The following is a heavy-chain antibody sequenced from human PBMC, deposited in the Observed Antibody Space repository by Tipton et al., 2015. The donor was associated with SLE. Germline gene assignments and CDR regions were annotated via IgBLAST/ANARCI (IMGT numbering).Heavy chain of an antibody. D-gene: IGHD2-2*01. CDR2: IYYSGST. J-gene: IGHJ4*02. Sequence: TLSLTCAVYGGSFSGYYWSWIRQPPGKGLEWIGYIYYSGSTNYNPSLKSRVTISVDTSKNQFSLKLSSVTAADTAVYYCARGSSNFDSWGQGTLVTVSS. CDR1: GGSFSGYY. V-gene: IGHV4-59*01. CDR3: ARGSSNFDS.